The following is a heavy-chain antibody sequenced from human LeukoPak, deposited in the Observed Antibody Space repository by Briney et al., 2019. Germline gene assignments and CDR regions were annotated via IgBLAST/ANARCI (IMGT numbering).Heavy chain of an antibody. CDR1: GFTFSSYS. V-gene: IGHV3-21*01. J-gene: IGHJ4*02. Sequence: GGSLRLSCAASGFTFSSYSMNWVRQAPGKGLEWVSSISSSSSYIYYADSVKGRFTISRDNAKNSLYLQMNSLRAEDTAVYYRARSSSRYCSGGSCYSGVLGYFDYWGQGTLVTVSS. CDR2: ISSSSSYI. CDR3: ARSSSRYCSGGSCYSGVLGYFDY. D-gene: IGHD2-15*01.